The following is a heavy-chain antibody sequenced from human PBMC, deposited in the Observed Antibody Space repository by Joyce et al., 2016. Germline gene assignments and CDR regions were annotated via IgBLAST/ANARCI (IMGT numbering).Heavy chain of an antibody. Sequence: QVQLVESGGGVVEPGMFVRCSCATSGFSCSGYGMAWVRQAPGKVLEWVALISTDGRNEYYADSVKGRFTIARDNSKNTLYLQTTSLRSEDTAVYYCAKDSDYWGRFEHWGQGRLVTVSS. CDR3: AKDSDYWGRFEH. CDR1: GFSCSGYG. CDR2: ISTDGRNE. J-gene: IGHJ4*02. D-gene: IGHD4-17*01. V-gene: IGHV3-30*18.